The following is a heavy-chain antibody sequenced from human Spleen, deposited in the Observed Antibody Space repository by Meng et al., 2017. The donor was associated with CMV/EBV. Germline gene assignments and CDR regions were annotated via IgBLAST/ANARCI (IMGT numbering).Heavy chain of an antibody. D-gene: IGHD3-16*01. CDR1: GVSMSAGGSY. Sequence: VSGVSMSAGGSYWTWLRQLPEKGLEWIGYIYFRGNSYLNPSLKGRLTISVDTSKNQFSLELTSLTAADTAVYYCASSVMAASYYFDSWGQGTLVTVSS. J-gene: IGHJ4*02. CDR2: IYFRGNS. CDR3: ASSVMAASYYFDS. V-gene: IGHV4-31*02.